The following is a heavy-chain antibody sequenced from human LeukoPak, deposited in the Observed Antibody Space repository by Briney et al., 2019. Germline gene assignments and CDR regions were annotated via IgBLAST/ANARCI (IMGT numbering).Heavy chain of an antibody. CDR3: ARDLMIVVPTDAFDI. Sequence: QPGGSLRLSCAASGFTFSSYGMHWVRQAPGKGLEWVAFIRYDGSNKYYADSVKGRFTISRDNSKNTLYLQMNSLRAEDTAVYYCARDLMIVVPTDAFDIWGQGTMVTVSS. CDR2: IRYDGSNK. V-gene: IGHV3-30*02. D-gene: IGHD3-22*01. J-gene: IGHJ3*02. CDR1: GFTFSSYG.